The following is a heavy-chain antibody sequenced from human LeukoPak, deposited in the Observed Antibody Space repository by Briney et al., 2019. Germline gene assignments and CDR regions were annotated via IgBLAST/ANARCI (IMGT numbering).Heavy chain of an antibody. Sequence: PSETLSLTCTVSGGSISSYYWSWIRQPPGKGLEWIGYIYYSGSTNYNPSRKSRVTISVDTSKNQFSLKLSSVTAADTAVYYCARGGIDSSGWYPYYYYYGMDVWGQGTTVTVSS. V-gene: IGHV4-59*08. J-gene: IGHJ6*02. D-gene: IGHD6-19*01. CDR2: IYYSGST. CDR3: ARGGIDSSGWYPYYYYYGMDV. CDR1: GGSISSYY.